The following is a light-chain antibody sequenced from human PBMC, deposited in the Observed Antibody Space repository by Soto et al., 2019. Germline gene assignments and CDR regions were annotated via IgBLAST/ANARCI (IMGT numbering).Light chain of an antibody. CDR2: GAS. Sequence: EVELTQSPATLSVSQGERATLSCRASQSLSNNIYLAWYQQKPGHAPRLLIYGASSRATGIPNRFSGSGSGTDFTFTISRLEPEDFAVYYCQQYGNSPQTFVQGAKVDIK. J-gene: IGKJ1*01. CDR3: QQYGNSPQT. CDR1: QSLSNNIY. V-gene: IGKV3-20*01.